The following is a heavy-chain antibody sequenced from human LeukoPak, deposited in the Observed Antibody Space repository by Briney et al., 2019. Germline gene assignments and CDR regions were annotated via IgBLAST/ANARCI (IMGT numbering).Heavy chain of an antibody. V-gene: IGHV3-23*01. Sequence: GGSLRLSCAASGLAFSTYAMSWVRQAPGKGLEWVSAISGSGGSTYYADSVKGRFTISRDNSRNTLYLQMNSLRAEDTAVYYCAKDIRSGYDFPDYWGQGTLVTVSS. D-gene: IGHD5-12*01. CDR2: ISGSGGST. CDR1: GLAFSTYA. J-gene: IGHJ4*02. CDR3: AKDIRSGYDFPDY.